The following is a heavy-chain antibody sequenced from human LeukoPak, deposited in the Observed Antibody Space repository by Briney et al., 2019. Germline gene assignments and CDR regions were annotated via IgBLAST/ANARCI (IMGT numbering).Heavy chain of an antibody. CDR2: ISYDGNNK. D-gene: IGHD4-17*01. CDR3: AKTIRTYGDYHTLDY. J-gene: IGHJ4*02. CDR1: GFTFSNYT. Sequence: GGSLRLSCAASGFTFSNYTLHWVRQAPGKGLEWVAVISYDGNNKYDVDSVKGRFTISRDNSKNTLYLQMNSLRPEDSATYYCAKTIRTYGDYHTLDYWGQGTLVTVSS. V-gene: IGHV3-30*04.